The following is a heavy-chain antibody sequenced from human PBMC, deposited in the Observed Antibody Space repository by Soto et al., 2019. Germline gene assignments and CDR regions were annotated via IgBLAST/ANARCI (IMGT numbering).Heavy chain of an antibody. CDR2: IYYSGST. V-gene: IGHV4-39*01. Sequence: SETLSLTCTVSSVSISSYGYYWGWIRQPPGKGLEWIGIIYYSGSTYYNPSLKSRVTMSVDPSKNQFSLKLISVTAADTAVYYCARHWITMVRGVCHFDYWGQGTLVTVSS. J-gene: IGHJ4*02. CDR1: SVSISSYGYY. CDR3: ARHWITMVRGVCHFDY. D-gene: IGHD3-10*01.